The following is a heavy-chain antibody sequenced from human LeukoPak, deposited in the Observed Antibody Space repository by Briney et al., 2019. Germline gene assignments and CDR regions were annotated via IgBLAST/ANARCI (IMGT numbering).Heavy chain of an antibody. J-gene: IGHJ6*03. CDR3: ARVGYARSGMYYYGSGSYGGMDV. CDR2: IYYSGST. D-gene: IGHD3-10*01. V-gene: IGHV4-39*07. Sequence: SETLSFTCTVSGVSISSSSYYWGWLRQPPGKGLQRIGCIYYSGSTYYNPSLKTRVTISVDTSKNHFSLKLSSVTAADTAVYYCARVGYARSGMYYYGSGSYGGMDVWGKGTTVTVSS. CDR1: GVSISSSSYY.